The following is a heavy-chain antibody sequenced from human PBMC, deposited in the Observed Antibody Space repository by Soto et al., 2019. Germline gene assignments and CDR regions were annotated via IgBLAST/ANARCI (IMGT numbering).Heavy chain of an antibody. Sequence: PGGSLRLSCAASGVTFSNYAVTWVRQAPGKGLEWVSTISGSGGSTYYADSVKGRFTISRDNSKNTLYLQMNSLRAEDTAVYYCAKTNYYDSSGYYPPIGAFDIWGQGTMVTVS. CDR3: AKTNYYDSSGYYPPIGAFDI. D-gene: IGHD3-22*01. CDR2: ISGSGGST. J-gene: IGHJ3*02. V-gene: IGHV3-23*01. CDR1: GVTFSNYA.